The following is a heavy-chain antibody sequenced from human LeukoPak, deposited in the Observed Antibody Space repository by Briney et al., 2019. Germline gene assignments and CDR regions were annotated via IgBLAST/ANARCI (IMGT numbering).Heavy chain of an antibody. D-gene: IGHD3-3*01. CDR1: GFTFSSYA. J-gene: IGHJ4*02. CDR2: ISYDGSNK. Sequence: PGGSLRLSCAASGFTFSSYAMHWVRQAPGKGLEGVAVISYDGSNKYYADSVKGRFTISRDNSKNTLYLQMNSLRAEDTAVYYCARSGGRITILGGGFDYWGQGTLVTVSS. V-gene: IGHV3-30-3*01. CDR3: ARSGGRITILGGGFDY.